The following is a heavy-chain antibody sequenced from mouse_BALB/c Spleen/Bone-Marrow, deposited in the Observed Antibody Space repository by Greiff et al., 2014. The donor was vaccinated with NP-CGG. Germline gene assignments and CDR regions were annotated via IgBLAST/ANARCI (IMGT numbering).Heavy chain of an antibody. D-gene: IGHD2-4*01. CDR3: AVYDYEGFAY. V-gene: IGHV14-3*02. CDR1: GFNIKDTY. Sequence: VQLQQSGAELVKPGASVKLSCTASGFNIKDTYMHWVKQRPEQGLEWIGRIDPANGNTKYDPKFQGKATITADTSSNTAYLQLSSLTSEDTAVDYCAVYDYEGFAYWGQGTPVTVSA. CDR2: IDPANGNT. J-gene: IGHJ3*01.